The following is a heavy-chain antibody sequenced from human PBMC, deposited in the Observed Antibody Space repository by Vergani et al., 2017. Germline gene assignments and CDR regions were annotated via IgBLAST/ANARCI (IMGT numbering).Heavy chain of an antibody. J-gene: IGHJ6*03. Sequence: QVQLQESGPGLVKPSETLSLTCTVSGGPISSYYWSWIRQPPGKGLEWIGYIYYSGSTNYNPSLKSRVTISVDTSKNQFSLKLSSVTAADTAVYYCARHIVVVPAAIGERRGYYMDVWGKGTTVTVSS. CDR3: ARHIVVVPAAIGERRGYYMDV. V-gene: IGHV4-59*01. CDR1: GGPISSYY. CDR2: IYYSGST. D-gene: IGHD2-2*02.